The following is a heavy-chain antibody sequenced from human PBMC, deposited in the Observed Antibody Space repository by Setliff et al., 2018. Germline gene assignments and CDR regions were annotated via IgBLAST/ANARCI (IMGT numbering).Heavy chain of an antibody. Sequence: ASETLSLTCTVSGGSISSSSYYWGWIRQPPGKGLEWIGSIYYSGSTYYNPSLKSRVTISVDTSKNQFSLKLSSVTAADTAEYYCARRATYYNFWSGYYDYWGQGTLVTVSS. CDR2: IYYSGST. CDR3: ARRATYYNFWSGYYDY. CDR1: GGSISSSSYY. D-gene: IGHD3-3*01. V-gene: IGHV4-39*07. J-gene: IGHJ4*02.